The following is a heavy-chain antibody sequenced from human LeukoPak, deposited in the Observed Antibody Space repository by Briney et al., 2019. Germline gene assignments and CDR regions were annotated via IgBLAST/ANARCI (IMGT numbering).Heavy chain of an antibody. CDR2: INHSGST. CDR3: ASREYYYDSSGEFIFDY. V-gene: IGHV4-34*01. J-gene: IGHJ4*02. Sequence: SETLSLTCAVYGGSFSGYYWSWLRQPPGKGLEWIGEINHSGSTNYNPSLKSRVTISVDTSKNQFSLKLSSVTAADTAVYYCASREYYYDSSGEFIFDYWGQGTLVTVSS. CDR1: GGSFSGYY. D-gene: IGHD3-22*01.